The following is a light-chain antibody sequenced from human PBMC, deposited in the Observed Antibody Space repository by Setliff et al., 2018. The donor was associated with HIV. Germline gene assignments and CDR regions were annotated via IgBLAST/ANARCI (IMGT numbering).Light chain of an antibody. Sequence: DIVMTQSPDSLAVSLGERATINCKSSQSVLYSSNNKNYLAWYQQKPGQPPKLLIYWASTRESGVPDRFSGSGSGTDFTLTISSLQAEDVAVYYCQQYYSTLPFTFGGGTKVDIK. V-gene: IGKV4-1*01. J-gene: IGKJ4*01. CDR3: QQYYSTLPFT. CDR2: WAS. CDR1: QSVLYSSNNKNY.